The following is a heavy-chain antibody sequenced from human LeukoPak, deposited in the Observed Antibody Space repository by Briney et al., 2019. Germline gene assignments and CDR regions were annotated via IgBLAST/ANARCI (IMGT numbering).Heavy chain of an antibody. J-gene: IGHJ4*02. CDR2: FDPEDGET. V-gene: IGHV1-24*01. Sequence: ASVKVSCKVSGYTLTELSMHWVRQAPGKGLEWMGGFDPEDGETIYAQKFQGRVTMTEDTSTDTAYMELSSLRSDDTAVYYCARVAYYYDRLPYYFDYWGQGTLVTVSS. CDR1: GYTLTELS. D-gene: IGHD3-22*01. CDR3: ARVAYYYDRLPYYFDY.